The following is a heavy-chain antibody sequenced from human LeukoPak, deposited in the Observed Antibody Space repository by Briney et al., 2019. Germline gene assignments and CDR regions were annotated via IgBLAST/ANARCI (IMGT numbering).Heavy chain of an antibody. CDR2: INPDGSST. D-gene: IGHD1-7*01. CDR1: GFTFTNYW. Sequence: GGSLRLSCAASGFTFTNYWMHWVRQAPGKGLVWVSRINPDGSSTSYADSVRGRFTISRDNAKNTVYLQMNSLRAEDTSVYYCARAQDGNYGGFDFWGQGNLVTVSS. J-gene: IGHJ4*02. V-gene: IGHV3-74*01. CDR3: ARAQDGNYGGFDF.